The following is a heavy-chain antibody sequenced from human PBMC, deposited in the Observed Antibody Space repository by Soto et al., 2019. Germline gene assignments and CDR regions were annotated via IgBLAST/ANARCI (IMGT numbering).Heavy chain of an antibody. J-gene: IGHJ6*02. CDR1: GYSFTSYW. D-gene: IGHD3-22*01. CDR2: IYPGDSDT. Sequence: RGESLKISCKGSGYSFTSYWIGWVRQMPGKGLEWMGIIYPGDSDTRYSPSFQGQVTISADKSISTAYLQWSSLKASDTAMYYCARSGYYDSSGYYSLPVETPNNYYYYGMDVWGQGTTVTVSS. V-gene: IGHV5-51*01. CDR3: ARSGYYDSSGYYSLPVETPNNYYYYGMDV.